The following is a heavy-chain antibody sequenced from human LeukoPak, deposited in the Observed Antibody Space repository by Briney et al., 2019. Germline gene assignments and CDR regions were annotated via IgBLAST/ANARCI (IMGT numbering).Heavy chain of an antibody. J-gene: IGHJ6*02. CDR2: ISAYNGNT. CDR1: GYTFTSYG. V-gene: IGHV1-18*01. Sequence: ASVKVSCKASGYTFTSYGISWVRQAPGQGLEWMGWISAYNGNTNYAQKLQGRVTMTTDTSTSTAYMELRRLRSDDTAVYYCARTGQNLMVRGVIITNYYGMDVWGQGTTVTVSS. CDR3: ARTGQNLMVRGVIITNYYGMDV. D-gene: IGHD3-10*01.